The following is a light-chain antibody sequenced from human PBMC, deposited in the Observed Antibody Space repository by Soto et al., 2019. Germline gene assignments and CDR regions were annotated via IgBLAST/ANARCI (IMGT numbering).Light chain of an antibody. CDR3: SSPRCSSFYV. Sequence: QSALTQPASVSGSPGQSITISCTGTSSDIGSYNYVSWYQQHPGQAPKLMIYDVTNRPSGVSNRFSGSKSGNTASLTISGLQAEDEADYYCSSPRCSSFYVFGTGTKLTVL. CDR1: SSDIGSYNY. CDR2: DVT. V-gene: IGLV2-14*03. J-gene: IGLJ1*01.